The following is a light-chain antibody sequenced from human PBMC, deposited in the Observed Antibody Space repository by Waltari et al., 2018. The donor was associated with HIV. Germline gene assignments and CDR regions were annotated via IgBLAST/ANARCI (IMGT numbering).Light chain of an antibody. CDR1: ASNNGAGYA. CDR2: GNT. V-gene: IGLV1-40*01. CDR3: QSYDSTLTGWV. J-gene: IGLJ3*02. Sequence: SVLTPPPSVSGSPRQRVTISSSGNASNNGAGYAVQWYQQLPGRAPKVLIYGNTNRPSGVPDRFSGSKSGTSASLAITGLQAEDEAEYYCQSYDSTLTGWVFGGGTLLTVL.